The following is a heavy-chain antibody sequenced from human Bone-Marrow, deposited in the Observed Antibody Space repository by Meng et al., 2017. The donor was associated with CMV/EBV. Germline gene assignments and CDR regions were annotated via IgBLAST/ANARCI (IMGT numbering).Heavy chain of an antibody. J-gene: IGHJ2*01. CDR1: GFTFGDNA. CDR2: ISGTGDTT. V-gene: IGHV3-23*01. D-gene: IGHD2-2*01. CDR3: AKDACSSTRCHYWYFDL. Sequence: GESLKISCAASGFTFGDNAMSWVRQAPGKGLEWVSTISGTGDTTYIADSVKGRFTISRDNSKNTLYLQMNSLRAEDTAVYYCAKDACSSTRCHYWYFDLWGRSTLVTVSS.